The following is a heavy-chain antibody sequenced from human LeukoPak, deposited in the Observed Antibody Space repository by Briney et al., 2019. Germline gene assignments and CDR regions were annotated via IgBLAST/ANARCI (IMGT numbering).Heavy chain of an antibody. CDR3: ARSRYCSGSSCYSLDY. CDR2: INPNSGGT. V-gene: IGHV1-2*02. J-gene: IGHJ4*02. D-gene: IGHD2-15*01. CDR1: GYTFTGYY. Sequence: ASVTVSCKSSGYTFTGYYMHWVRQAPGQGLEWMGWINPNSGGTNYAQKFQGRVTMTRDTSINTAYMELSSLRSDDTAVYYCARSRYCSGSSCYSLDYWGQGTLVTVSS.